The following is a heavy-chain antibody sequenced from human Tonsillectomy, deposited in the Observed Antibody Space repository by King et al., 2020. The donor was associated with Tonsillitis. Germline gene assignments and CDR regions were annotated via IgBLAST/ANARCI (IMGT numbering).Heavy chain of an antibody. CDR3: VRGSSDYDFSRYYYGLDV. CDR1: GGSISSGGYY. J-gene: IGHJ6*02. V-gene: IGHV4-31*03. Sequence: QLQESGPGLVKPSQTLSLSCTVSGGSISSGGYYWSWIRQHPGKGLEWSGYIYYSGSTYYNPSLKSRVTISVDTSKNQFSLKLSSVTAADTAVYYCVRGSSDYDFSRYYYGLDVWGPGTTVTVSS. CDR2: IYYSGST. D-gene: IGHD3-3*01.